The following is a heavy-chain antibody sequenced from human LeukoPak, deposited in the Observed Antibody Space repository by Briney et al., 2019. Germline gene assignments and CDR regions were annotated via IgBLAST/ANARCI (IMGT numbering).Heavy chain of an antibody. Sequence: GGSLRLSCDASGFGFSAFYMSWIRQAPGKGLEWISYISSGGKDIYYADSVKGRFTVSRDNTNNSLHLQMNSLRAEDTAVYYCARVFSGFYRFFSLWGQGTLVIVSS. CDR1: GFGFSAFY. CDR2: ISSGGKDI. J-gene: IGHJ4*02. CDR3: ARVFSGFYRFFSL. V-gene: IGHV3-11*04. D-gene: IGHD2/OR15-2a*01.